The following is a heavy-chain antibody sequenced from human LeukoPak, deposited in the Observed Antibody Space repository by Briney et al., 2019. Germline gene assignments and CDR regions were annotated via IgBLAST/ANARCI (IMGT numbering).Heavy chain of an antibody. CDR3: AGLIRPGWFDP. CDR1: GNSISSYY. CDR2: IHTSGST. Sequence: SETLSLTCTVSGNSISSYYWSWIRQPAGKGLEWIGRIHTSGSTNYNSSLKSRVTMSVDTSKNQFSLKLSSVTAADTAVYYCAGLIRPGWFDPWGQGTLVTVSS. J-gene: IGHJ5*02. D-gene: IGHD1-14*01. V-gene: IGHV4-4*07.